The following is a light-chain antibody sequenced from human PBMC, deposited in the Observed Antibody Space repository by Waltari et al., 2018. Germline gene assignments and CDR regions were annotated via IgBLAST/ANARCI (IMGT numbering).Light chain of an antibody. J-gene: IGLJ6*01. CDR3: CAYAGSDTFI. CDR1: SRDIGSYNL. V-gene: IGLV2-23*01. Sequence: QSALTQPASMSGSPGQSITISCTGSSRDIGSYNLVSWFQQHPGKAPKLIIYDSTNRPSGVSGRCSASKSGSTASLTISGLQGEDEADYYCCAYAGSDTFIFGGGTQVTV. CDR2: DST.